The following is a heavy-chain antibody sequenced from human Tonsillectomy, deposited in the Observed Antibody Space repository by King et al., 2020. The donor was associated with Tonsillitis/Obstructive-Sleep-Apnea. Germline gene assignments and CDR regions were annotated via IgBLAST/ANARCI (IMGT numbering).Heavy chain of an antibody. CDR2: ISAYNGNT. V-gene: IGHV1-18*01. J-gene: IGHJ2*01. CDR1: GYTFTSYG. CDR3: ARPYPIVNYYDSSGYFHWYFDL. Sequence: QLVQSGAEVKKPGASVKVSCKASGYTFTSYGISWVRQAPGQGLEWMGWISAYNGNTNYAQKLQGRVTMTTDTSTSTAYMELRSLRSDDTAVYYWARPYPIVNYYDSSGYFHWYFDLWGRGTLVTVSS. D-gene: IGHD3-22*01.